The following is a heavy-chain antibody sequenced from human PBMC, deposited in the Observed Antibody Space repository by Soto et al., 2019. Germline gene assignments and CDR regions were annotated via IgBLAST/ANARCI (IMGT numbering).Heavy chain of an antibody. V-gene: IGHV4-30-2*01. J-gene: IGHJ5*02. CDR2: IYHSGST. Sequence: PSETLSLTCAVSGGSISSGGHSWSWIPQPPGKGLECIGYIYHSGSTYYNPSLKSRVTISVDRSKNQFSLKLSSVTAADTAVYYCDSRPSGSGFDPWGQGTLVTVSS. D-gene: IGHD1-26*01. CDR1: GGSISSGGHS. CDR3: DSRPSGSGFDP.